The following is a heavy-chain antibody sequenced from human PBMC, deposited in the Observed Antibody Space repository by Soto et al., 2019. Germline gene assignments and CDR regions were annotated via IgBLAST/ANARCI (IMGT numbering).Heavy chain of an antibody. CDR1: GYTFTHYY. D-gene: IGHD5-18*01. J-gene: IGHJ4*02. CDR2: INPNGGST. CDR3: ATSVNSAMAFDY. Sequence: QVQLVQSGAEVKKPGASVKVSCKASGYTFTHYYIHWVRQAPGQGLEWMGIINPNGGSTTYAQKFRAGFTMTRDTSTSTVYMELSSLRSQDSAVYYCATSVNSAMAFDYWGQGTLVTVSS. V-gene: IGHV1-46*01.